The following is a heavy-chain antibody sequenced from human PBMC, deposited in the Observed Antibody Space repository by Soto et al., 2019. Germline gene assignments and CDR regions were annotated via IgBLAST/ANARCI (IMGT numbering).Heavy chain of an antibody. Sequence: QVQLVQSGAEVKKPGSSVKVSCKASGGTFSSYAISWVRQAPGQGLEWMGGIIPIFGTANYAQKFQGRVTITADESTSTAYMELSSLRSEATAVYYCARRLYYEILNGYDTDPKYYYYGMDVWGQGTTVTVSS. J-gene: IGHJ6*02. CDR1: GGTFSSYA. CDR3: ARRLYYEILNGYDTDPKYYYYGMDV. V-gene: IGHV1-69*01. D-gene: IGHD3-9*01. CDR2: IIPIFGTA.